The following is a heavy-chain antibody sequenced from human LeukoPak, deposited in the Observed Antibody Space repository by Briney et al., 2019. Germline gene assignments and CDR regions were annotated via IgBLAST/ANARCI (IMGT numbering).Heavy chain of an antibody. V-gene: IGHV1-24*01. CDR2: FDPEDGET. CDR3: ATDLGGSYYFDY. J-gene: IGHJ4*02. CDR1: GYTLTELS. D-gene: IGHD1-26*01. Sequence: ASVNVSCKVSGYTLTELSMHWVRQAPGKGLEWMGGFDPEDGETIYAQKFQGRVTMTEDTSTDTAYMELSSLRSEDTAVYYCATDLGGSYYFDYWGQGTLVTVYS.